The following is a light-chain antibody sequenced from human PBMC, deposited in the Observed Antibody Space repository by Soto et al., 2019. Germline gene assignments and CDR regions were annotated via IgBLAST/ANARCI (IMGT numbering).Light chain of an antibody. CDR3: EQYGSSPRT. Sequence: ELVLTQSPATLSLSPGERATVSCRASQSVMSNLAWYQQKPGQAPRLLIYGISTRATGIPDRFSGSGSGTDFTLTISRLEPEDFAVYYCEQYGSSPRTFGQGTKVDIK. V-gene: IGKV3-20*01. J-gene: IGKJ1*01. CDR2: GIS. CDR1: QSVMSN.